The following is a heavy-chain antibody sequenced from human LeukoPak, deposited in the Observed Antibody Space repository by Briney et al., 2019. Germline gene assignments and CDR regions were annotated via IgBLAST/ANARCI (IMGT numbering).Heavy chain of an antibody. CDR2: IKQDGSEK. V-gene: IGHV3-7*03. Sequence: LPGGSLRLSCAASGFTFSSYWMQWVRQAPGKGLEWVANIKQDGSEKYYADSVKGRFIISRDNAKNALNLQMSSLRAEDTAIYYCARRYFDYWGQGTLVTVSS. CDR3: ARRYFDY. J-gene: IGHJ4*02. CDR1: GFTFSSYW.